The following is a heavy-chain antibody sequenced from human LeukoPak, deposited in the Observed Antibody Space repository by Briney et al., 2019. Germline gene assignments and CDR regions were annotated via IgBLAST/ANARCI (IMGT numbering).Heavy chain of an antibody. J-gene: IGHJ4*02. CDR3: ARGHVDTTMTGEYDY. Sequence: PGGSLRLSCVVSGFTFSSNWMSWVRQAPGKGLEWVANIKYDGHEIYYVDSVKGRFTISRGNAKNSLYLQMNSLRAEDTAVYYCARGHVDTTMTGEYDYWGQGTLVTVSS. V-gene: IGHV3-7*01. D-gene: IGHD7-27*01. CDR1: GFTFSSNW. CDR2: IKYDGHEI.